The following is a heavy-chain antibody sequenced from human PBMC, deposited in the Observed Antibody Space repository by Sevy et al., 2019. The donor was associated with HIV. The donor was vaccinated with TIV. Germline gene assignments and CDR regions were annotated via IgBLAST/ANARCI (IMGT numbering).Heavy chain of an antibody. CDR3: ARHCTGSSCSHAFDI. V-gene: IGHV4-34*01. Sequence: SETLSLTCAVYGGSFSGYYWSWIRQPPGKGLEWIGEINNSGGTNYNPSLRSRVTISVGTTKNQYSQMLNSVTAADTAVYYCARHCTGSSCSHAFDIWGQGTMVTVSS. CDR2: INNSGGT. D-gene: IGHD2-15*01. CDR1: GGSFSGYY. J-gene: IGHJ3*02.